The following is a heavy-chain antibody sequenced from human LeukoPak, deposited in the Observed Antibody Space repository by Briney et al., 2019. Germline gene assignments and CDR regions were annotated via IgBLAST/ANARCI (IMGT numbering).Heavy chain of an antibody. CDR2: ISGGGDGT. CDR1: GFTFRTYG. V-gene: IGHV3-23*01. CDR3: ARDGAVTTSHAFDI. J-gene: IGHJ3*02. D-gene: IGHD4-17*01. Sequence: GGSLRLSCEASGFTFRTYGMAWVRQPPGRGLEWVSAISGGGDGTYYADSVKGRFTISRDNSKNTLYLQMNSLRAEDTAVYYCARDGAVTTSHAFDIWGQGTMVTVSS.